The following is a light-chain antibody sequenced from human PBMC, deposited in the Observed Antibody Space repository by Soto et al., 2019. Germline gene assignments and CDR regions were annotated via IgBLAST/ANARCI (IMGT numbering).Light chain of an antibody. CDR3: QQRSNWPGT. Sequence: EIVLTQSPATLSVYPGERATLSCRASQSVSSYLAWYQQKPGQAPRLLIYDASNRATGIPARFSGSGSGTDFTLTISSLEPEDFAVYYCQQRSNWPGTFGQGTKVDIK. CDR2: DAS. CDR1: QSVSSY. J-gene: IGKJ1*01. V-gene: IGKV3-11*01.